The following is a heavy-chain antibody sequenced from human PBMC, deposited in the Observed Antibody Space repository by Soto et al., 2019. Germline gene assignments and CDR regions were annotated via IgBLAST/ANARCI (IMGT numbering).Heavy chain of an antibody. CDR1: GFTFIDYY. CDR2: ISSRGSSI. CDR3: ARGYYDFWSGYYISPYGMDV. J-gene: IGHJ6*02. D-gene: IGHD3-3*01. Sequence: PGGSLRLSCAVSGFTFIDYYMSWSRQAPGKGLEWVSYISSRGSSIYYADSVKGRFTISRDNAKNSLYLQMNGLRAEDTAVYYCARGYYDFWSGYYISPYGMDVWGQGTTVTVSS. V-gene: IGHV3-11*01.